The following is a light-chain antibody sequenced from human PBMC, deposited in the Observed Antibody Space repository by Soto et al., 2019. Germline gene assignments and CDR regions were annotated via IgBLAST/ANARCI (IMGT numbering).Light chain of an antibody. V-gene: IGKV3-15*01. J-gene: IGKJ1*01. Sequence: DIVMTQSPATLSVSPGERATLSCRASQGVSRYLAWYQQKPGQAPRLLIYDASTRAAGIPVRFSGSGSGTEFTLTISGLQSEDFGVYYCQQTKDWPATFGQGTKVDIK. CDR3: QQTKDWPAT. CDR1: QGVSRY. CDR2: DAS.